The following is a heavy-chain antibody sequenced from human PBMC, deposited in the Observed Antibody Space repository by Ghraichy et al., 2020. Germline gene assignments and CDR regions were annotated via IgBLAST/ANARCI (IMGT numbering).Heavy chain of an antibody. J-gene: IGHJ6*02. V-gene: IGHV4-31*03. CDR2: IYYSGST. Sequence: LRLSCTVSGGSISSGGYYWSWIRQHPGKGLEWLGYIYYSGSTSYNPSLKSRVTISVDTSKNQFSLKLSSVTGADTAMYYCARRSGYIVGGMDVWGQGTTVTVSS. CDR3: ARRSGYIVGGMDV. D-gene: IGHD3-3*01. CDR1: GGSISSGGYY.